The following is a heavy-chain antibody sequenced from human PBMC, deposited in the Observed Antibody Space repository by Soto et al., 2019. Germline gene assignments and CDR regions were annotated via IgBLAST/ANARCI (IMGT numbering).Heavy chain of an antibody. V-gene: IGHV5-51*01. CDR3: ARAYCGGDCRHAFDI. CDR2: IYPGDSDT. D-gene: IGHD2-21*02. CDR1: GYSFTSYW. J-gene: IGHJ3*02. Sequence: GESLKISCKGSGYSFTSYWIGWVRQMPGKGLEWMGIIYPGDSDTRYSPSFQGQVTISADKSISTAYLQWSSLKASDTAMYYCARAYCGGDCRHAFDIWGQGTMVTVSS.